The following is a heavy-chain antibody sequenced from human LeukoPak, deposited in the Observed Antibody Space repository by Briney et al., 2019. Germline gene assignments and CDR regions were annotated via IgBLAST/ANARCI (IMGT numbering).Heavy chain of an antibody. Sequence: PGGTQRLSCAASGFSFSNYGMNWVRQAPGKGLEWVSGITGNGATTYYADSVKGRFTISRDNAKNSLYLQMNSLRSEDTALYYCARGRFLEWLPVPDYWGQGTLVTVSS. CDR3: ARGRFLEWLPVPDY. CDR2: ITGNGATT. CDR1: GFSFSNYG. D-gene: IGHD3-3*01. J-gene: IGHJ4*02. V-gene: IGHV3-23*01.